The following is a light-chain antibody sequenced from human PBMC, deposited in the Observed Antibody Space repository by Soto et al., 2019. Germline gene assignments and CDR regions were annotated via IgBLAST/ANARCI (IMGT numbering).Light chain of an antibody. CDR2: YDS. J-gene: IGLJ3*02. CDR1: NIGSQS. CDR3: QVWDSSSDHRV. V-gene: IGLV3-21*04. Sequence: SYELTQTPSVSVAPGKTAKITCGGNNIGSQSVHWYRQKPGQAPVLVIYYDSNRPSGIPERFSGSNSGNTATLTISRVEAGDEADYYCQVWDSSSDHRVFGGGTKVTVL.